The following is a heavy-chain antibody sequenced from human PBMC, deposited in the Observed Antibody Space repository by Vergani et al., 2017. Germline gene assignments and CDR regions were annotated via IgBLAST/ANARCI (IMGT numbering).Heavy chain of an antibody. Sequence: EVQLLESGGNLIQPGGSLRLSCGASGFTFSSHAMTWVRLAPGKGLQGVSAISGSGGNTFYTDSVKGRFTISRDNSKDTLYLQMNSLRVEDTAIYYCAKARDPNCKGGNCYSYYYGLDLWGQGTTVTVSS. V-gene: IGHV3-23*01. D-gene: IGHD2-21*01. CDR1: GFTFSSHA. CDR2: ISGSGGNT. CDR3: AKARDPNCKGGNCYSYYYGLDL. J-gene: IGHJ6*02.